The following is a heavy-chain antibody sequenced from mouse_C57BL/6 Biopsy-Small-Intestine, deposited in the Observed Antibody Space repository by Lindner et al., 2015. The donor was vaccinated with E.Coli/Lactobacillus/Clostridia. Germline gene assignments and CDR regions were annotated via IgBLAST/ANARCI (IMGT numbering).Heavy chain of an antibody. D-gene: IGHD4-1*01. J-gene: IGHJ4*01. CDR3: ELGRYYAMDY. CDR1: ATPSPVYW. CDR2: INPSNGGT. V-gene: IGHV1S81*02. Sequence: VQLQESGAELVKPGALVEVCPARLLATPSPVYWMHWVKQRPGQGLEWIGEINPSNGGTNYNEKFKSKATLTVDKSSSTAYMQLSSLTSEDSAVYYCELGRYYAMDYWGQGTSVTVSS.